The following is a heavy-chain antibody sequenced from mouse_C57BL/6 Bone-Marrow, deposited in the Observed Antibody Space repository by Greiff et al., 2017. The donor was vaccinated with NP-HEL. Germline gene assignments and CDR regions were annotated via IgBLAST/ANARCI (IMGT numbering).Heavy chain of an antibody. D-gene: IGHD4-1*01. CDR2: ISGGGGNT. CDR3: ARGLAWFAY. V-gene: IGHV5-9*01. Sequence: EVKLQESGGGLVKPGGSLKLSCAASGFTFSSYTMSWVRQTPEKRLEWVATISGGGGNTYYPDSVKGRFTISRDNAKNTLYLQMSSLRSEDTALYYCARGLAWFAYWGQGTLVTVSA. CDR1: GFTFSSYT. J-gene: IGHJ3*01.